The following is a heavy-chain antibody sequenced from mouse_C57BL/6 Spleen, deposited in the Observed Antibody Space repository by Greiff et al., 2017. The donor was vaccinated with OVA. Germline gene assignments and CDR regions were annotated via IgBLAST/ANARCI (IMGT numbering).Heavy chain of an antibody. V-gene: IGHV1-55*01. Sequence: QVQLQQPGAELVKPGASVKMSCKASGYTFTSYWITWVKQRPGQGLEWIGDIYPGSGSTNYNEKFKSKAALTVDTSSSTAYMQLSSLTSEDSAVYYCAREDGLRRGAMDYWGQGTSVTVSS. CDR3: AREDGLRRGAMDY. CDR2: IYPGSGST. J-gene: IGHJ4*01. CDR1: GYTFTSYW. D-gene: IGHD2-4*01.